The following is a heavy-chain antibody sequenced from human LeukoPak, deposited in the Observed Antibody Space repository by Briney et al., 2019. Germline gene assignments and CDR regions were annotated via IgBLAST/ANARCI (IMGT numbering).Heavy chain of an antibody. J-gene: IGHJ5*02. CDR1: GYTFTSYG. CDR3: ARWPRIGDFDP. CDR2: ISAYNGNT. D-gene: IGHD2-15*01. Sequence: ASVKVPCKASGYTFTSYGISWVRQAPGQGLEWMGWISAYNGNTNYAQKLQGRVTMTTDTSTSTAYMELRSLRSDDAAVYYCARWPRIGDFDPWGQGTLVTVSS. V-gene: IGHV1-18*01.